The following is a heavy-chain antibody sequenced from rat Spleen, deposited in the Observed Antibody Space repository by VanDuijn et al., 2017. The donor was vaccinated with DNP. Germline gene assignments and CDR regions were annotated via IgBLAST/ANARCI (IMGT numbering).Heavy chain of an antibody. CDR1: GFLLTTYH. V-gene: IGHV2-32*01. Sequence: QMQLKESGPGLVQPSQTLSLTCTVSGFLLTTYHVHWVRQTPGKGLEWMGVMWTDGKTSYNSALKSRLSINRDTSRSQVFLKMNSLQTEDTATYYCARGYNNYGFAYWGQGTLVTVSS. CDR3: ARGYNNYGFAY. CDR2: MWTDGKT. J-gene: IGHJ3*01. D-gene: IGHD4-1*01.